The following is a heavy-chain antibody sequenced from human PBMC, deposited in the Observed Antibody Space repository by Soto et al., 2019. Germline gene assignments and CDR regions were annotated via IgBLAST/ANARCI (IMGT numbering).Heavy chain of an antibody. Sequence: GASVKVSCKASGGTFSSYAISWVRQAPGQGLEWMGGIIPIFGTANYAQKFQGRVTITADESTSTAYMELSSLRSEDTAVYYCARKYSYGYDSAFDIWGQGTMVTVSS. D-gene: IGHD5-18*01. J-gene: IGHJ3*02. V-gene: IGHV1-69*13. CDR2: IIPIFGTA. CDR1: GGTFSSYA. CDR3: ARKYSYGYDSAFDI.